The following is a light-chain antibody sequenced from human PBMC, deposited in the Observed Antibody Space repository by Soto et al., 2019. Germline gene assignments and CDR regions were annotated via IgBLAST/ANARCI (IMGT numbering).Light chain of an antibody. J-gene: IGKJ1*01. Sequence: DIQLTQSPSFLSASVGDRVTITCRASQGISSYLAWYQLKPGKAPKLLISTASSLQSGVPSRFSGSGSGTEFTLTISSLQPEDFATYYCQQLDSYPRTFGQGTKVHI. CDR3: QQLDSYPRT. V-gene: IGKV1-9*01. CDR1: QGISSY. CDR2: TAS.